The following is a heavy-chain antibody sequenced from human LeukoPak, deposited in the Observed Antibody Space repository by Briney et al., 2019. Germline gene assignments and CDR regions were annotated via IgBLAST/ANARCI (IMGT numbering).Heavy chain of an antibody. J-gene: IGHJ4*02. CDR1: GGTFSSYA. Sequence: GSSVKVSCKASGGTFSSYAISWVRRAPGQGLEWMGWISANNGNTNYAQKFQGRLTMATDTSTNTAYMELRSLRPDDTAVYYCARDFFHGHCSGLTCFLLDSWGQGSLVTVSS. V-gene: IGHV1-18*01. D-gene: IGHD2-15*01. CDR3: ARDFFHGHCSGLTCFLLDS. CDR2: ISANNGNT.